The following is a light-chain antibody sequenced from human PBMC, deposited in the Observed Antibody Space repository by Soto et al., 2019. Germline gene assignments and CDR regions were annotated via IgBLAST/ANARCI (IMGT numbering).Light chain of an antibody. CDR3: QLYYMGWT. CDR2: EAS. CDR1: QSISGS. J-gene: IGKJ1*01. V-gene: IGKV1-5*01. Sequence: DIQMTQPPSTLSASVGDRITITCRASQSISGSLALCQHQPGKAPKLLIYEASTVESGVPSSFSGFGSGTEFTLSISGLQPDDFGSYYCQLYYMGWTFGQGTKVDIK.